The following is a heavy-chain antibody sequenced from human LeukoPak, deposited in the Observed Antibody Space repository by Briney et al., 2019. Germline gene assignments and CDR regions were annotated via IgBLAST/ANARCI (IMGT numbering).Heavy chain of an antibody. J-gene: IGHJ4*02. CDR3: ASSPVGATDY. V-gene: IGHV4-34*01. Sequence: SETLSLTCAVSGGSFSDYQWNWIRQSPGKGLEWIGEISHSGTTTYNPSLKSRVTISVDTSKNQFSLKLSSVTAADTAVYYCASSPVGATDYWGQGTLVTVSS. D-gene: IGHD1-26*01. CDR2: ISHSGTT. CDR1: GGSFSDYQ.